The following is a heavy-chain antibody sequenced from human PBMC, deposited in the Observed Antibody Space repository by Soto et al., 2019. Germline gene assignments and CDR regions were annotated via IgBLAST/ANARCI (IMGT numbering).Heavy chain of an antibody. CDR1: GGSISSGGYY. V-gene: IGHV4-31*03. J-gene: IGHJ6*02. Sequence: KLSETLSLTCTVSGGSISSGGYYWIWIRRHPGKGLEWIGYICYSGSTYYNPSLKSRVTISVDTSKNQFSLKLSSVTAADTAVYYCARADRLGLAPYYYYGMDVWGQGTTVTVSS. D-gene: IGHD3-9*01. CDR3: ARADRLGLAPYYYYGMDV. CDR2: ICYSGST.